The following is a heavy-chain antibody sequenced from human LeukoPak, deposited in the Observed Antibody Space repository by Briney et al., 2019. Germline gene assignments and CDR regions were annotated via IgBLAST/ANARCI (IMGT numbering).Heavy chain of an antibody. CDR3: ARAYDSTEDYFDY. D-gene: IGHD3-22*01. V-gene: IGHV4-39*01. Sequence: WVRQPPGKGLEWIGSIYYTGSTYYNPSLKTRVTMSVGTSRNQFSLKLNSVTTADTAVYYCARAYDSTEDYFDYWGQGTLVTVSS. CDR2: IYYTGST. J-gene: IGHJ4*02.